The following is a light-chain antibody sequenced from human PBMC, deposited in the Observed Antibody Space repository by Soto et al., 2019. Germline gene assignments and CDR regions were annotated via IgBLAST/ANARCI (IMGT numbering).Light chain of an antibody. V-gene: IGKV3-20*01. CDR1: QSVSSSY. CDR2: GAS. Sequence: EIVLTQSPGTLSLSPGERATLSCRASQSVSSSYLAWYQQKPGQAPRLLIYGASSRATGIPDRFSGSTSGAESTLTITGLQPDDLGTYYCQHTTDFTFGQGTKVDIK. CDR3: QHTTDFT. J-gene: IGKJ2*01.